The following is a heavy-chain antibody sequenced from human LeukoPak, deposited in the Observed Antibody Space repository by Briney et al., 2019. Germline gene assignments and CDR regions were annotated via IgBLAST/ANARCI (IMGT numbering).Heavy chain of an antibody. CDR2: IIPIFGTA. CDR1: GGTFSSYA. Sequence: SVKVSCKASGGTFSSYAISWVRQAPGQGLEWMGGIIPIFGTANYAQKFQGRVTITTDESTSTAYMELSSLRSEDTAVYYCARIPHSSGWYRRTDYYYMDVWGKGPRSPSP. D-gene: IGHD6-19*01. J-gene: IGHJ6*03. CDR3: ARIPHSSGWYRRTDYYYMDV. V-gene: IGHV1-69*05.